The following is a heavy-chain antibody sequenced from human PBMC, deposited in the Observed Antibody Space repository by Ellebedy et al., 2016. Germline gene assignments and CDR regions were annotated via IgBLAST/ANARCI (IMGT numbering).Heavy chain of an antibody. CDR1: GLSFNTFF. D-gene: IGHD4-17*01. V-gene: IGHV3-23*01. CDR2: ISAGGETT. Sequence: GGSLRLSXTASGLSFNTFFMGWVRRAPGKGLEWVATISAGGETTYLADSVRGRFTVSRDNSKYILYLHMNNLRADDTAVYYCRPGHYANLWGHGTLVTVSS. J-gene: IGHJ5*02. CDR3: RPGHYANL.